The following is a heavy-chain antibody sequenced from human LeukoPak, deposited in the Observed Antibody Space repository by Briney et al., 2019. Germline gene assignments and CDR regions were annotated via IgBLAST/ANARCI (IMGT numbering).Heavy chain of an antibody. CDR2: IYYSGST. CDR3: ARGYGSGSYYPVSYFDY. J-gene: IGHJ4*02. V-gene: IGHV4-34*01. Sequence: SETLSLTCAVYGGSFSGYYWSWIRQPPGKGLEWIGSIYYSGSTYYNPSLKSRVTISVDTSKNQFSLKLSSVTAADTAVYYCARGYGSGSYYPVSYFDYWGQGTLVTVSS. CDR1: GGSFSGYY. D-gene: IGHD3-10*01.